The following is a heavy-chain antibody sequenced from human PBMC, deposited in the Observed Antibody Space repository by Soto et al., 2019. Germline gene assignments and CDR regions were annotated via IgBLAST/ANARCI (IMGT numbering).Heavy chain of an antibody. J-gene: IGHJ4*02. CDR1: GDSVSNNSVA. Sequence: SQTLSLTCAISGDSVSNNSVAWNWVRQSPSRGLEWLGRTYYRSKWHYDYAPSVRSRITINPDTSKNHFSRQLNSVRPADAAVYYCARTLRGRGVKYFDDWGQGTLVTVSS. V-gene: IGHV6-1*01. D-gene: IGHD3-10*01. CDR2: TYYRSKWHY. CDR3: ARTLRGRGVKYFDD.